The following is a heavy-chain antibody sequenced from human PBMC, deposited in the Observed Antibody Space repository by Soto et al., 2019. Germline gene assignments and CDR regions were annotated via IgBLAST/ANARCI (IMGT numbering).Heavy chain of an antibody. V-gene: IGHV4-30-2*01. D-gene: IGHD5-12*01. CDR2: IYHSGST. J-gene: IGHJ4*02. Sequence: QLQLQESGSGLVKPSQTPSLTCAVSGGSISSGGYSWSWIRQPPGEGLEWIVYIYHSGSTYYNPSPKSRVSIAVDRSKNQFSLKLSTVAAADTAVYYCAAGGGLPRYYWGQGTLVTVSS. CDR1: GGSISSGGYS. CDR3: AAGGGLPRYY.